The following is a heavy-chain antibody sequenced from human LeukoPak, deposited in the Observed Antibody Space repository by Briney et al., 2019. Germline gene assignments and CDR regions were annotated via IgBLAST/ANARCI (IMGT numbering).Heavy chain of an antibody. Sequence: GASVKVSCKASGYTFTSYGISWVRQAPGQGLEWMGWISSNSDNTNYAQKLQGRVTMTTDTSTSTAYMELRSLRSDDTALCFCARDWGSIKVIADYWGQGTLVTVSS. J-gene: IGHJ4*02. CDR1: GYTFTSYG. D-gene: IGHD7-27*01. V-gene: IGHV1-18*01. CDR2: ISSNSDNT. CDR3: ARDWGSIKVIADY.